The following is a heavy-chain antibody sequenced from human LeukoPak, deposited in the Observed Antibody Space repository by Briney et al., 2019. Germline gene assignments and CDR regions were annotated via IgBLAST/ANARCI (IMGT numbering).Heavy chain of an antibody. J-gene: IGHJ4*02. Sequence: GGSLRLSCAASGFTFSSYAMHWVRQAPGKGLEWVAVISYDGSNKYYADSVKGRFTISRDNSKNTLYLQMNSLRAEDTAVYYRARSPLPLSSGYFDYWGQGTLVTVSS. D-gene: IGHD3-22*01. CDR3: ARSPLPLSSGYFDY. V-gene: IGHV3-30-3*01. CDR1: GFTFSSYA. CDR2: ISYDGSNK.